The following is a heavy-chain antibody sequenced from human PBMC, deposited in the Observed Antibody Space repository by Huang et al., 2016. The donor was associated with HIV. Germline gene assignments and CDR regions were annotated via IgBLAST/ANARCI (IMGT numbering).Heavy chain of an antibody. CDR1: GVSFSGYY. Sequence: QLQLQQWGAGLLKPSETLSLSCAVCGVSFSGYYWSWIRPPPGKGLEWIGEINDRGSTNYTPSLKTRVTVSVDTSKNQFSLRLSSVTAADTAVYYCARDGPERSSGNYGASDYWGQGTLVTVSS. CDR2: INDRGST. J-gene: IGHJ4*02. D-gene: IGHD1-26*01. V-gene: IGHV4-34*01. CDR3: ARDGPERSSGNYGASDY.